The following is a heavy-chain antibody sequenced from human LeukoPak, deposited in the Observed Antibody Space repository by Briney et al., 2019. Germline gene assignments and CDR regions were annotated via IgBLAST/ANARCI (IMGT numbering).Heavy chain of an antibody. CDR1: GFTFSTYW. CDR3: ARSYGMDV. Sequence: GGSLRLSCAASGFTFSTYWMHWVRQAPGKGPVWVSRINSDGSSTTYADSVKGRFTISRDNAKSTLYLQMNSLRAEDTAVYYCARSYGMDVWGQGTTVTVCS. J-gene: IGHJ6*02. CDR2: INSDGSST. V-gene: IGHV3-74*01.